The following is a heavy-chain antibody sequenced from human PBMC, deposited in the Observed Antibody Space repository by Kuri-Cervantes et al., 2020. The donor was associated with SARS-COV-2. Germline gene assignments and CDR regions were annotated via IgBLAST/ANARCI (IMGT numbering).Heavy chain of an antibody. Sequence: GGSLRLSCAASGFTFSSYWMTWVRQAPGKGLEWVANIKLDGSEKYYVGSVKGRFTISRDNAKNSLYLQMNSLRAEDTAAYYCARLQVYDSSGYPYYYYYMDVWGKGTTVTVSS. CDR3: ARLQVYDSSGYPYYYYYMDV. CDR2: IKLDGSEK. J-gene: IGHJ6*03. CDR1: GFTFSSYW. V-gene: IGHV3-7*01. D-gene: IGHD3-22*01.